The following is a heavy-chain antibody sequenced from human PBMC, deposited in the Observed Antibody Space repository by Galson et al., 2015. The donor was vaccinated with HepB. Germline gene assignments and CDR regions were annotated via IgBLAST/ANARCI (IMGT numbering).Heavy chain of an antibody. CDR3: AKLIVVVLAAISPSWQDY. J-gene: IGHJ4*02. CDR2: ISGAGGST. D-gene: IGHD2-2*02. CDR1: GFGFGHYA. V-gene: IGHV3-23*01. Sequence: LRLSCAGSGFGFGHYAMSWARQAPGKGLEWLSAISGAGGSTYYANSVRGRFTIARDNSKNTLYLQMNGLRAEDTAVYYCAKLIVVVLAAISPSWQDYWGQGTLVTVSS.